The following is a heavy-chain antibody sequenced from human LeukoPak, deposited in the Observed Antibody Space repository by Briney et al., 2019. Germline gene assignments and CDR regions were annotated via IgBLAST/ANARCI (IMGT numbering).Heavy chain of an antibody. D-gene: IGHD3-3*01. CDR2: IYPGDSDT. CDR3: ARLTNYDFWSGYYISN. J-gene: IGHJ4*02. V-gene: IGHV5-51*01. Sequence: PGESLKISCKGSGYSFTSYWIGWVRQMPGKGLEWMGIIYPGDSDTRYSPSFQGQVTISADKSISTAYLQWSSLKASDTAMYYCARLTNYDFWSGYYISNWGQGTLSPSPQ. CDR1: GYSFTSYW.